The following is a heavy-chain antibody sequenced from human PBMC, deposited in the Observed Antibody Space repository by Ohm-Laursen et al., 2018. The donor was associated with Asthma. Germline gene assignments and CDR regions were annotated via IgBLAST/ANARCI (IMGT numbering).Heavy chain of an antibody. CDR2: ISYDGSNK. D-gene: IGHD6-13*01. J-gene: IGHJ4*02. CDR1: GFTFSSYA. V-gene: IGHV3-30-3*01. CDR3: ARDLYSSSWFDY. Sequence: SLRLSCTASGFTFSSYAMHWVRQAPGKGLEWVAVISYDGSNKYYADSVKGRFTISRDNSKNTLYLQMNSLRAEDTAVYYCARDLYSSSWFDYWGQGTLVTVSS.